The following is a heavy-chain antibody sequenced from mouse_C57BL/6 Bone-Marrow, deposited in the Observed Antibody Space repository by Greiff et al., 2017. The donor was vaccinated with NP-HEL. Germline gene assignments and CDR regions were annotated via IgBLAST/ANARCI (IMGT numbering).Heavy chain of an antibody. CDR3: ARDYGSSYERGFYAMDY. J-gene: IGHJ4*01. D-gene: IGHD1-1*01. V-gene: IGHV1-69*01. CDR1: GYTFTSYW. Sequence: VKLMESGAELVMPGASVKLSCKASGYTFTSYWMHWVKQRPGQGLEWIGEIDPSDSYTNYNQKFKGKSTLTVDKSSSTAYMQLSSLTSEDSAVYYCARDYGSSYERGFYAMDYWGQGTSVTVSS. CDR2: IDPSDSYT.